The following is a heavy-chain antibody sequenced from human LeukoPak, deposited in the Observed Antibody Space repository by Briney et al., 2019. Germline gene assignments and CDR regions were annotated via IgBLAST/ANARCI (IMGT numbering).Heavy chain of an antibody. CDR3: AKDYDSSGYYCDCDY. D-gene: IGHD3-22*01. Sequence: PGGSLRLSCAASGFTFGSYSMNWVRQAPGKGLEWVSSISTTSVYTYYADSVKGRFTISRDNAKNSLYLQMNSLRADDTAVYYCAKDYDSSGYYCDCDYWGQRTLVTVSS. CDR2: ISTTSVYT. CDR1: GFTFGSYS. J-gene: IGHJ4*02. V-gene: IGHV3-21*01.